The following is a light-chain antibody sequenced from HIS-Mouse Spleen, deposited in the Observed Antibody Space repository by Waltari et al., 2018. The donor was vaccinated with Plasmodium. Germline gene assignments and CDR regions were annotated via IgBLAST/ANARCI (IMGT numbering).Light chain of an antibody. J-gene: IGKJ2*01. Sequence: EIVLTPSPGTLSLSPGERATLSCRASQSVSSSFLAWYQQKPGQAPRLLIDGASSTATGIPDSFSGSGSGTDFTLTISRLEPEDFAVYYCQQYGSSPPYTFGQGTKLEIK. V-gene: IGKV3-20*01. CDR1: QSVSSSF. CDR3: QQYGSSPPYT. CDR2: GAS.